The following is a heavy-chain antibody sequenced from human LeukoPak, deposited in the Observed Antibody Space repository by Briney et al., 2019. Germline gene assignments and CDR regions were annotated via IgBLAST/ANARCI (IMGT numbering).Heavy chain of an antibody. CDR1: GGTFSSYA. D-gene: IGHD5-24*01. Sequence: SVKVSCKASGGTFSSYAISWVRQAPGQGLEWMGGIIPIFGTANYAQKFQGRVTITADESTSTAYMELSSLRSEDTAVYYCARAFGEMATNSYYYYGMDVWGQGTTVTVSS. J-gene: IGHJ6*02. CDR3: ARAFGEMATNSYYYYGMDV. CDR2: IIPIFGTA. V-gene: IGHV1-69*13.